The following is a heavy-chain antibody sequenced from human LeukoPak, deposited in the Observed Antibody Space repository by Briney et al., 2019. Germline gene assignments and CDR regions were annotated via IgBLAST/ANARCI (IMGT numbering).Heavy chain of an antibody. D-gene: IGHD4-17*01. CDR3: ARDGYGDYVFDY. V-gene: IGHV3-33*08. J-gene: IGHJ4*02. Sequence: AGGSLRLSCAASGFTFSSYGMHWVRQAPGKGLEWVAVIWYDGSNKYYADSVKGRFTISRDNSKNTLYLQMNSLRAEDTAVYYCARDGYGDYVFDYWGQGTLVTVSS. CDR1: GFTFSSYG. CDR2: IWYDGSNK.